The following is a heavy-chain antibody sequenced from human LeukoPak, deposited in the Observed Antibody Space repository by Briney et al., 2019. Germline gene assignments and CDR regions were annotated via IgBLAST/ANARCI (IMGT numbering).Heavy chain of an antibody. V-gene: IGHV3-23*01. CDR2: ISGSGGSK. D-gene: IGHD6-19*01. Sequence: GGSLRLSCAASGFTFSSYAMSWVRQAPGKGLEWVSAISGSGGSKYYADSVRGRFTISRDNSKNTLYLQMNSLRAEDTAVYYCAKDRGQSSGWYPWGQGTLVTVSS. J-gene: IGHJ5*02. CDR3: AKDRGQSSGWYP. CDR1: GFTFSSYA.